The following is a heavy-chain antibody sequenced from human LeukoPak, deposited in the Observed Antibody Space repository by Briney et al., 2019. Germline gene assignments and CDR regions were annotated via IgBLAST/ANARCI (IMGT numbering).Heavy chain of an antibody. CDR2: INHSGST. CDR3: ARGDRAVVTPYYFDY. D-gene: IGHD2-21*02. V-gene: IGHV4-34*01. CDR1: GGSFSGYY. Sequence: SETLSPTCAVYGGSFSGYYWSWVRQPPGKGLEWIGEINHSGSTNYNPSLKSRVTISVDTSKNQFSLKLSSVTAADTAVYYCARGDRAVVTPYYFDYWGQGTLVTVSS. J-gene: IGHJ4*02.